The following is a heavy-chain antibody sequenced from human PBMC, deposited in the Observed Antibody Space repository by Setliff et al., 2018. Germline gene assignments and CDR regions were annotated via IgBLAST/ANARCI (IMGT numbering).Heavy chain of an antibody. CDR1: GYIFTNYW. CDR3: TRHEDRNKCTSSSCYRENDAFDV. J-gene: IGHJ3*01. D-gene: IGHD2-2*01. V-gene: IGHV5-51*01. CDR2: IYPGDSDT. Sequence: LGESLTLSCKASGYIFTNYWIGWVRQMPGKGLEWMGVIYPGDSDTRYSPSFQGQVTISADKSINTAYLQWSSLKASDTAIYYCTRHEDRNKCTSSSCYRENDAFDVWGQGAMVTVSS.